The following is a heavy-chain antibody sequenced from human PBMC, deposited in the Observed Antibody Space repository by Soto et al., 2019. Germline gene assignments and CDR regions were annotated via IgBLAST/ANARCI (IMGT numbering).Heavy chain of an antibody. J-gene: IGHJ4*02. Sequence: QVLLLQSGSEVKKAGSSVKVSCKASGDAFKSYAIHWVRQAPGQGLEYMGRIIPSYDRTKYAQKFQGRLTLTADMYTITVYMELCSLRSEDTAVYYCARDPTNDYGDDTFDYWGQGTKVIVSS. CDR3: ARDPTNDYGDDTFDY. D-gene: IGHD4-17*01. CDR1: GDAFKSYA. V-gene: IGHV1-69*06. CDR2: IIPSYDRT.